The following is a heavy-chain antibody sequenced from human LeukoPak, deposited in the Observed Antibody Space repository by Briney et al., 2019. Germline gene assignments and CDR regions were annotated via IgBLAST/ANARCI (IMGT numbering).Heavy chain of an antibody. CDR1: GFTFGSYA. CDR2: ISGSGGST. D-gene: IGHD1-14*01. Sequence: GGSLRLSCAASGFTFGSYAMSRVRQAPGKRLEWVSAISGSGGSTYYADSVKGRFTISRDISKNTLYLQMNSLRAEDTAVYYCAKVMAEHYYYYMDVWGKGTTVTVSS. J-gene: IGHJ6*03. V-gene: IGHV3-23*01. CDR3: AKVMAEHYYYYMDV.